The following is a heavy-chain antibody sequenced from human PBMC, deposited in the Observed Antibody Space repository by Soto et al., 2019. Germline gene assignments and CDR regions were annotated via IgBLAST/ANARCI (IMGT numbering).Heavy chain of an antibody. J-gene: IGHJ6*02. CDR2: VYYTGNS. D-gene: IGHD3-10*02. V-gene: IGHV4-59*11. CDR3: AGGYYYVGSGPYLYIYGMDV. CDR1: GGSISTHY. Sequence: SETLSLTCTVSGGSISTHYWSWVRQVPGRGLEWLGYVYYTGNSKHNPSLKGRVTVSIAPSKSQFSLELTSVTAADSAVHYCAGGYYYVGSGPYLYIYGMDVWDQGTTVTVSS.